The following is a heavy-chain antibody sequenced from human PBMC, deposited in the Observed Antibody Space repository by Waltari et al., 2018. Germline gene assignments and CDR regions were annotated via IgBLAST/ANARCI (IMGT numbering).Heavy chain of an antibody. D-gene: IGHD3-9*01. J-gene: IGHJ4*02. Sequence: EVQLVESGGGLVQPGRSLRPSCAGSGFTFDYHAMHWVRQVPGRGLEWVSGISWNSGSIGYVDSVKGRFTISRDNAKKSLYLQMNNLRTEDTAFYYCTKDYQGAVTGLKGLGYFDYWGQGILVTVSS. CDR1: GFTFDYHA. V-gene: IGHV3-9*01. CDR3: TKDYQGAVTGLKGLGYFDY. CDR2: ISWNSGSI.